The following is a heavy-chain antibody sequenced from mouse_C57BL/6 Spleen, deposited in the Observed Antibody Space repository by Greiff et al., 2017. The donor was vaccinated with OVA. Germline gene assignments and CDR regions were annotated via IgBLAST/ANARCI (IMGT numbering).Heavy chain of an antibody. V-gene: IGHV2-2*01. CDR1: GFSLTSYG. D-gene: IGHD1-1*01. Sequence: VKLVESGPGLVQPSQSLSITCTVSGFSLTSYGVHWVRQSPGKGLEWLGVIWSGGSTDYNAAFISRLSISKDNSKSQVFFKMNSLQADDTAIYYCASNYYYGSPYAMDYWGQGTSVTVSS. CDR3: ASNYYYGSPYAMDY. CDR2: IWSGGST. J-gene: IGHJ4*01.